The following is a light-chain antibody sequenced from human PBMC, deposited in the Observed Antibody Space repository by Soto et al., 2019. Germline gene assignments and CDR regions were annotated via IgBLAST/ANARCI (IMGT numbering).Light chain of an antibody. CDR3: QQYGSSLT. Sequence: EIVLTQSPGTLSLSPGERATLSCRASQSVSSSSYLAWYQQKPGQAPRLLIYGASSRATGIPDRFSGSGSGTVFTLTSSSLEPEDFAVYYCQQYGSSLTFGGGTKVEIK. J-gene: IGKJ4*01. CDR1: QSVSSSSY. CDR2: GAS. V-gene: IGKV3-20*01.